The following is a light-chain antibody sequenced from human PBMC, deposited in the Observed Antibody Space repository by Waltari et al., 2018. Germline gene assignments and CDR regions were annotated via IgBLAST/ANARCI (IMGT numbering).Light chain of an antibody. J-gene: IGKJ4*01. Sequence: EIVLTQSSGTLSLSPGDRATLSCRASHSIANKYVTWYRQSPGQPPSLLIFGASTRASGVPDRFSGSGFGTEFTLTISRLEPEDFAVYYCQQYGSSPLTFGGGTKVEIK. V-gene: IGKV3-20*01. CDR1: HSIANKY. CDR2: GAS. CDR3: QQYGSSPLT.